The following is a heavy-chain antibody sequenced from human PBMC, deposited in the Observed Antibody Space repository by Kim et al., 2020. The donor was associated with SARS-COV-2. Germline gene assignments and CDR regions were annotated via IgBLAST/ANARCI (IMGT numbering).Heavy chain of an antibody. V-gene: IGHV5-51*01. Sequence: GESLKISCKGSGYSFTSYWIGWVRQMPGKGLEWMGIIYPGDSDTRYSPSFQGQVTISADKSISTAYLQWSSLKASDTAMYYCARLHRPFIQLWFDNWFDPWGQGTLVTVSS. CDR2: IYPGDSDT. CDR1: GYSFTSYW. J-gene: IGHJ5*02. D-gene: IGHD5-18*01. CDR3: ARLHRPFIQLWFDNWFDP.